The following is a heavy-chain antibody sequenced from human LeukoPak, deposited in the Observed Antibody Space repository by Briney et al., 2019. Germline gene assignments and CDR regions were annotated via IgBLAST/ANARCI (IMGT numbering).Heavy chain of an antibody. D-gene: IGHD1-26*01. J-gene: IGHJ3*02. Sequence: SETLSLTCTVSGGSISGYYWSWIRQPPGKGLEWLGYIYYSGSTNYNPSLKSRVTISVETSKNQFSLRLSSVTAADTAVYYCAKETGGSYSNDASDIWGQGTMVTVSS. CDR2: IYYSGST. V-gene: IGHV4-59*01. CDR1: GGSISGYY. CDR3: AKETGGSYSNDASDI.